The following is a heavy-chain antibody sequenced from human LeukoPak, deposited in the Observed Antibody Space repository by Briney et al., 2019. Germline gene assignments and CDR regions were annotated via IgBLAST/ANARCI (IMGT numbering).Heavy chain of an antibody. V-gene: IGHV3-23*01. CDR3: ANRVRIPTHVGAREEIDY. CDR1: GFTFSSYA. CDR2: ISGSGGST. Sequence: GGSLRLSCAASGFTFSSYAMHWVRQAPGKGLEWVSAISGSGGSTYYADSVKGRFTISRDNSKNTLYLQMNSLRAEDTAVYYCANRVRIPTHVGAREEIDYWGQGTLVTVSS. D-gene: IGHD1-26*01. J-gene: IGHJ4*02.